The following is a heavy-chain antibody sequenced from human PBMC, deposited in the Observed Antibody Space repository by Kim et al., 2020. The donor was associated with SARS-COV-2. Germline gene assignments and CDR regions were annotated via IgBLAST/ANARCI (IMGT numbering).Heavy chain of an antibody. V-gene: IGHV4-31*03. CDR2: IYYSGST. CDR1: GGSISSGGYY. D-gene: IGHD3-3*01. J-gene: IGHJ4*02. CDR3: ARAFTIFGVVIGPFDY. Sequence: LSLTCTVSGGSISSGGYYWSWIRQHPGKGLEWIGYIYYSGSTYYNPSLKSRVTISVDTSKNQFSLKLSSVTAADTAVYYCARAFTIFGVVIGPFDYWGQGTLVTVSS.